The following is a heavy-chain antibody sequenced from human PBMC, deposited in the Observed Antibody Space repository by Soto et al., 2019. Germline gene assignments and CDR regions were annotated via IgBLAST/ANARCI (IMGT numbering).Heavy chain of an antibody. J-gene: IGHJ4*02. CDR3: AKGFWAVAGTRYFDF. V-gene: IGHV3-23*01. D-gene: IGHD6-19*01. CDR2: ISHSGGST. Sequence: EVQLLDSGGGLVQPGGSQRLSCAASGFTFSSYAMNWVRQAPGKGLEWVSGISHSGGSTYYADSVKGRFTISRDNSKNTLYLQMNSLRAEDTALYYCAKGFWAVAGTRYFDFWGQGTLVTVSS. CDR1: GFTFSSYA.